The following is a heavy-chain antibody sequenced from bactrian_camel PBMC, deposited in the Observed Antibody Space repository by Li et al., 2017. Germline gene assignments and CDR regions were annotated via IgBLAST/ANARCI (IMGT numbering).Heavy chain of an antibody. CDR1: GSTISSMC. D-gene: IGHD4*01. CDR3: AASRLGSTINWRQERRYGY. Sequence: HVQLVESGGGSVQAGGSLRLSCAVSGSTISSMCLGWFRQAPGKEREGVAAIDSESNTSYTDSVKGRFTISKDNAKNTLNLQMNELKPEDTAMYYCAASRLGSTINWRQERRYGYWGQGTQVTVS. J-gene: IGHJ4*01. V-gene: IGHV3S53*01. CDR2: IDSESNT.